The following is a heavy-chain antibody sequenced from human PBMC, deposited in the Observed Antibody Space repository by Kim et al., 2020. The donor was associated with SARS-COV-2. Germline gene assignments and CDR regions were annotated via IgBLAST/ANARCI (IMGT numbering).Heavy chain of an antibody. D-gene: IGHD3-10*01. J-gene: IGHJ4*02. CDR1: GFTFSNAW. Sequence: GGSLRLSCAASGFTFSNAWMSWVRQAPGKGLEWVGRTKTKTEGGTTDYAAPVKGRFTISRDDSKNTVYLQMNSLKIEDTAVYYCNTDLGSGYWGQGTLVT. CDR3: NTDLGSGY. V-gene: IGHV3-15*01. CDR2: TKTKTEGGTT.